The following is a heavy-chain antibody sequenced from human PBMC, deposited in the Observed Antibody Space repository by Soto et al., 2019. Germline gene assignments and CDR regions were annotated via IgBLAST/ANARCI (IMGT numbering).Heavy chain of an antibody. V-gene: IGHV3-33*01. CDR1: GFTFSSYG. CDR2: IWYDGSNK. Sequence: GGSLRLSCAASGFTFSSYGMHWVRQAPGKGLEWVAVIWYDGSNKYYADSVKGRFTISRDNSKNTLYLQMNSLRAEDTAVYYCARDPYDSSGYYTVGVDYWGQGTLVTVSS. J-gene: IGHJ4*02. D-gene: IGHD3-22*01. CDR3: ARDPYDSSGYYTVGVDY.